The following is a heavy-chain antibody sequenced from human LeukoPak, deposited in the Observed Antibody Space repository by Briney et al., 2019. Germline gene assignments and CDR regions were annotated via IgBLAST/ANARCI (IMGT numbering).Heavy chain of an antibody. D-gene: IGHD6-19*01. Sequence: GGSLRLSCAASGFTFSSYAMHWVRQAPGKGLEWVAVISYDGSNKHYADSVKGRFTISRDNSKNTLYLQMNSLRAEDTAVYYCARDLYSSGWFDYWGQGTLVTVSS. CDR2: ISYDGSNK. J-gene: IGHJ4*02. V-gene: IGHV3-30-3*01. CDR3: ARDLYSSGWFDY. CDR1: GFTFSSYA.